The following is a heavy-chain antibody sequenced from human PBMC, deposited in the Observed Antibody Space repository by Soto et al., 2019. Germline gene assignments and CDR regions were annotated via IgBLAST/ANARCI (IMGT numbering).Heavy chain of an antibody. J-gene: IGHJ6*02. Sequence: PGGSLRLSCAASGFTFSSYAMHWVRQAPGKGLEWVAVISYDGSNKYYADSVKGRFTISRDNSKNTLYLQMNSLRAEDTAVYYCARDTLGGPGYYYYGMDVWGQGTTVTVSS. V-gene: IGHV3-30-3*01. CDR1: GFTFSSYA. CDR3: ARDTLGGPGYYYYGMDV. CDR2: ISYDGSNK. D-gene: IGHD3-16*01.